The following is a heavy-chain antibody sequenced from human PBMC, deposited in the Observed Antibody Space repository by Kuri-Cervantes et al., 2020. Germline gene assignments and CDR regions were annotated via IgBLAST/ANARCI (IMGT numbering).Heavy chain of an antibody. V-gene: IGHV4-39*07. CDR3: ARNYDILTGYYDGYFDY. CDR2: IYYSGTT. Sequence: SETLSLTCTVSGGSISSSSYYWGWIRQPPGKGLEWIGSIYYSGTTCYNPSLKSRVTISVDMSKNQFSLKLSSVTAADTAVYYCARNYDILTGYYDGYFDYWGQGALVTVSS. CDR1: GGSISSSSYY. D-gene: IGHD3-9*01. J-gene: IGHJ4*02.